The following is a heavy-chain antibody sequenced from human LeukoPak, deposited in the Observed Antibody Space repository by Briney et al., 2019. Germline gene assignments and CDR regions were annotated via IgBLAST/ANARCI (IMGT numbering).Heavy chain of an antibody. D-gene: IGHD3-10*01. J-gene: IGHJ4*02. CDR2: INPNSGGT. Sequence: LRASVKVSCKASGYTFTGYYMHWVRQAPGQGLEWMGWINPNSGGTNYAQKFQGRVTMTRDTSISTAYMELSRLRSDDTAVYYCARDYPYKRTGMVRGVIIYYWGQGTLVTASS. CDR3: ARDYPYKRTGMVRGVIIYY. V-gene: IGHV1-2*02. CDR1: GYTFTGYY.